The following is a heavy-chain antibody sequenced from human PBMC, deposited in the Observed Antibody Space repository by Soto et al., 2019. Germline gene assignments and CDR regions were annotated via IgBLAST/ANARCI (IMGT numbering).Heavy chain of an antibody. D-gene: IGHD3-10*01. CDR1: GYTFTSCD. J-gene: IGHJ6*02. V-gene: IGHV1-8*01. CDR2: MNPNSGNT. Sequence: ASVKVSCKASGYTFTSCDINWVRQATGQGLEWMGWMNPNSGNTGYAQKFQGRVTMTRNTSISTAYMELSSLRSEDTAVYYCARGGTGYYYYGMDVWGQGTTVTVSS. CDR3: ARGGTGYYYYGMDV.